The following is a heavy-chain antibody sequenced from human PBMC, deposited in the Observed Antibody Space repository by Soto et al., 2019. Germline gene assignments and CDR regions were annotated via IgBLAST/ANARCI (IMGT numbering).Heavy chain of an antibody. CDR3: ARVLYYGSGSYSPYGMEV. V-gene: IGHV1-69*01. Sequence: QVQLVQSGAEVKKPGSSLKVSCKTSGVSFNNNGIGWVRQAPGHGLEWMGGVSPPFRTSNYARKFQGRISITADASTGTVNMELSSLTSEDTAQYYCARVLYYGSGSYSPYGMEVWGQGTTVTVSS. CDR1: GVSFNNNG. J-gene: IGHJ6*02. D-gene: IGHD3-10*01. CDR2: VSPPFRTS.